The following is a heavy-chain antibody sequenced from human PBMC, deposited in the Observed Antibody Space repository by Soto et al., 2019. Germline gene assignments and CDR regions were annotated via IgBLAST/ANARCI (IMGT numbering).Heavy chain of an antibody. V-gene: IGHV3-33*01. Sequence: QVQLVESGGGGVQPGRSXRLSCAASGFTFSSYGMHWVRQAPGKGLEWVAVIWYDGSNKYYADSVKGRFTISRDNSKNTLYLQMNSLRAEDTAVYYCATSTQDDAFDIWGQGTMVTVSS. D-gene: IGHD2-2*01. CDR3: ATSTQDDAFDI. J-gene: IGHJ3*02. CDR1: GFTFSSYG. CDR2: IWYDGSNK.